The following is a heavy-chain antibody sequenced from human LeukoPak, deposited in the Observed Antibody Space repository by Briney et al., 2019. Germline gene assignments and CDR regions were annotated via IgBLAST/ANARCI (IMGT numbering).Heavy chain of an antibody. CDR2: FDPEDGET. D-gene: IGHD2-15*01. Sequence: ASVKVSCKVSGYTLTELSMHWVRQAPGKGLEWMGGFDPEDGETIYAQKFQGRVTMTEDTSTDTAYMELSSLRSEDTAVYYCATDAEYCSGGSCYSGYWGQGTLVTVSS. CDR3: ATDAEYCSGGSCYSGY. V-gene: IGHV1-24*01. J-gene: IGHJ4*02. CDR1: GYTLTELS.